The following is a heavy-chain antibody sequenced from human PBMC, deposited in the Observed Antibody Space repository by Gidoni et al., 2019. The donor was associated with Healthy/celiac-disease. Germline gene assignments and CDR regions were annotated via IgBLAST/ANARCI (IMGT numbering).Heavy chain of an antibody. CDR3: AKGHFLYSSSWHGNFDS. CDR2: INPSGGST. CDR1: GYTFTSYY. D-gene: IGHD6-13*01. Sequence: QVQLVQSGAEVKKPGASVKVSCKASGYTFTSYYMHWVRQAPGQGLEWMGIINPSGGSTNYAQKFQGRVTMTRDTSTSTVYMELSSLRSEDTAVYYCAKGHFLYSSSWHGNFDSWGRGTLVTVSS. J-gene: IGHJ4*02. V-gene: IGHV1-46*03.